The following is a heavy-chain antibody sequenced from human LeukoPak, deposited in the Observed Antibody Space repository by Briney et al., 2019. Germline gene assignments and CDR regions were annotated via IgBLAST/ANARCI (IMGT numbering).Heavy chain of an antibody. CDR2: ISGGGISGGNT. CDR1: GFTFSSYA. D-gene: IGHD3-10*01. CDR3: TRGDNSGSYYLVG. Sequence: GGSLRLSCAASGFTFSSYAMSWVRQAPGKGLEWVSNISGGGISGGNTYYADSVKGRFTISRDNAKNTLYMQIHSLRAEDTAVYYCTRGDNSGSYYLVGWGQGTLVTVSS. V-gene: IGHV3-23*01. J-gene: IGHJ4*02.